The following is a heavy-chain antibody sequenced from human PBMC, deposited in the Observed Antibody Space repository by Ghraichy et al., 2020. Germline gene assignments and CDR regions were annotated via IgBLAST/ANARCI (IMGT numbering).Heavy chain of an antibody. CDR1: GGSFSGYY. CDR2: INHSGST. D-gene: IGHD6-13*01. Sequence: SETLSLTCAVYGGSFSGYYWSWIRQPPGKGLEWIGEINHSGSTNYNPSLKSRVTISVDTSKNQFSLKLSSVTAADTAVYYCARKYIAAAGGLDYWGQGTLVTVSS. V-gene: IGHV4-34*01. CDR3: ARKYIAAAGGLDY. J-gene: IGHJ4*02.